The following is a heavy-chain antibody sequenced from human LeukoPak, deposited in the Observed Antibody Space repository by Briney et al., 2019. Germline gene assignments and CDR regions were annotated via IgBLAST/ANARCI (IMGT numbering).Heavy chain of an antibody. D-gene: IGHD3-22*01. V-gene: IGHV4-4*07. CDR1: GGFISSYY. CDR2: IYTSGST. CDR3: ARAPRRYYDSSGFYYVG. J-gene: IGHJ4*02. Sequence: SETLSLTCTVSGGFISSYYWSWIRQPAGKGLEWIGRIYTSGSTNYNPSLKSRVTMSVDTSKNQFSLKLSSVTAADTAVYYCARAPRRYYDSSGFYYVGWGQGTLVTVSS.